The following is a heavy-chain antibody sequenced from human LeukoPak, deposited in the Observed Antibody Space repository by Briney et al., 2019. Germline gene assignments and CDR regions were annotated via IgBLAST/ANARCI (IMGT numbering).Heavy chain of an antibody. D-gene: IGHD3-3*01. CDR2: MNPNSGNT. CDR3: AIGVVIMYYFDY. CDR1: GYTFTSYD. Sequence: ASVKVSCKDSGYTFTSYDINWVRQATGQGLEWMGWMNPNSGNTGYAQKFQGRVTITRNTSISTAYMELSSLRSEDTAVYYCAIGVVIMYYFDYWGQGTLVTVSS. V-gene: IGHV1-8*03. J-gene: IGHJ4*02.